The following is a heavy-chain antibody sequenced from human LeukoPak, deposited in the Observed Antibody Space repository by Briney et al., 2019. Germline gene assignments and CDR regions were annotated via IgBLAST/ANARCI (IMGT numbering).Heavy chain of an antibody. CDR2: IYSSGKT. V-gene: IGHV4-61*02. J-gene: IGHJ5*02. Sequence: MTSETLSLTCTVSGGSINSGNYYWNWIRQPAGQGLQWIGRIYSSGKTNYSPSLQRRVTISLDTSKNQFSLKLNSVTAADTAVYYCARGLDSGFYQYKGFAPWGQGTLVTVSS. CDR1: GGSINSGNYY. CDR3: ARGLDSGFYQYKGFAP. D-gene: IGHD3-22*01.